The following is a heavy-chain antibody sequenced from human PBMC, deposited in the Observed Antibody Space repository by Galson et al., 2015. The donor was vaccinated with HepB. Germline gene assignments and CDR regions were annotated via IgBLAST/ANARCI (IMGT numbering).Heavy chain of an antibody. Sequence: SVKVSCKASGFTFTSSAMQWVRQARGQRLEWIGWIVVGSGNTNYAQKFQERVTITRDMSTSTAYMELSSLRSEDTAVYYCAAGEAHYYDSSGYYYGMDVWGQGTTVTVSS. CDR1: GFTFTSSA. V-gene: IGHV1-58*02. J-gene: IGHJ6*02. CDR2: IVVGSGNT. D-gene: IGHD3-22*01. CDR3: AAGEAHYYDSSGYYYGMDV.